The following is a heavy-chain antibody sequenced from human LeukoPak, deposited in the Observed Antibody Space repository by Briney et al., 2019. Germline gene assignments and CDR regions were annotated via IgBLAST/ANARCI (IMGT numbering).Heavy chain of an antibody. CDR3: ARDYYYDSSGYLR. D-gene: IGHD3-22*01. V-gene: IGHV3-11*01. CDR2: ISSSGSTI. CDR1: GFTSSDYY. Sequence: GGSLRLSCAASGFTSSDYYMSWIRQAPGKGLEWVSYISSSGSTIYYADSVKGRFTISRDNAKNSLYLQMNSLRAEDTAVYYCARDYYYDSSGYLRWGQGTLVTVSS. J-gene: IGHJ4*02.